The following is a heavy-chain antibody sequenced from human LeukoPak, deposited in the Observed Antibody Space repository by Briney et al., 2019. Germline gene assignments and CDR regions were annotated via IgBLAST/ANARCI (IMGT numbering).Heavy chain of an antibody. CDR3: ARVSWAAENWFDP. CDR1: GGTFSSYA. V-gene: IGHV1-69*01. D-gene: IGHD6-13*01. Sequence: ASVKVSCKASGGTFSSYAISWVRQAPGQGLEWMGGIIPIFGTANCAQKFQGRVTITADESTSTAYMELSSLRSEDTAVYYCARVSWAAENWFDPWGQGTLVTVSS. CDR2: IIPIFGTA. J-gene: IGHJ5*02.